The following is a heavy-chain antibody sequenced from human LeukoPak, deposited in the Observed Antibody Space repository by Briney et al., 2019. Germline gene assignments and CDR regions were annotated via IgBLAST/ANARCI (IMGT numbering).Heavy chain of an antibody. CDR2: IKEDESEK. CDR1: GFSFGDHS. J-gene: IGHJ4*02. CDR3: ARVGALSSSWLLY. V-gene: IGHV3-7*01. D-gene: IGHD6-13*01. Sequence: GGSLRLSCAGSGFSFGDHSMSWVRQAPGKGLEWVANIKEDESEKYYVGSVQGRFTISRDNAKNSLYLQMNSLRAEDTAVYFCARVGALSSSWLLYWGQGTLVTVSS.